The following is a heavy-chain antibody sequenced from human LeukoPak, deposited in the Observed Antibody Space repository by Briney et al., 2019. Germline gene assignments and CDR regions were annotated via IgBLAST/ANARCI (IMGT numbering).Heavy chain of an antibody. D-gene: IGHD3-3*01. J-gene: IGHJ6*04. CDR2: IYYSGST. Sequence: PSETLSLTCTVSGGSISSHYWSWIRQPPGKGLEWIGYIYYSGSTNYNPSLKSRVTISVDTSKNQFSLKLSSVTAADTAVYYCAGRYYDFWSGSLGMDVWGKGTTVTVPS. CDR1: GGSISSHY. CDR3: AGRYYDFWSGSLGMDV. V-gene: IGHV4-59*11.